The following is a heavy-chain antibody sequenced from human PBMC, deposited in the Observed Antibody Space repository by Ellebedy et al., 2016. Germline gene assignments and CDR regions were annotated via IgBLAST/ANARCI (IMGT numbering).Heavy chain of an antibody. J-gene: IGHJ4*02. Sequence: SETLSLTCGVSGDSISSIVWWSWVRQPPGKGLEWIGEIFHTGRTNYNPSLKSRVTISVDKSKNQFSLTLYSVTAADTAVYYCASRRLGNDYWGQGIRVTVSS. D-gene: IGHD6-25*01. CDR2: IFHTGRT. CDR3: ASRRLGNDY. CDR1: GDSISSIVW. V-gene: IGHV4-4*02.